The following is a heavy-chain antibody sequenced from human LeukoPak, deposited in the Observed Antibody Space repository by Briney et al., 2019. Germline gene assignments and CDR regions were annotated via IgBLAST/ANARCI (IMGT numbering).Heavy chain of an antibody. V-gene: IGHV4-39*07. CDR1: GGSISSGGYY. Sequence: PSETLSLTCTVSGGSISSGGYYWGWIRQPPGKGLEWIGSIYYSGSTYYNPSLKSRVTISVDRSKNQFSLKLSSVTAADTAVYYCARDDGDFWSGYPHAFDIWGQGTMVTVSS. D-gene: IGHD3-3*01. CDR2: IYYSGST. J-gene: IGHJ3*02. CDR3: ARDDGDFWSGYPHAFDI.